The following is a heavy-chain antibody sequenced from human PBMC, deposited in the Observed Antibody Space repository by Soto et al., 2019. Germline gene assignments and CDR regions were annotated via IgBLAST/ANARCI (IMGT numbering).Heavy chain of an antibody. V-gene: IGHV1-3*01. CDR1: GYTFTSYA. CDR3: AKPTVEFY. CDR2: INAGNGNT. Sequence: ASVKVSCKASGYTFTSYAIHWVRQAPGQRLEWMGWINAGNGNTKYSQKFQGRVIITRDTSAGTAYMELRSLRSEDTAVYYCAKPTVEFYWGQGTLVTVSS. J-gene: IGHJ4*02. D-gene: IGHD3-10*01.